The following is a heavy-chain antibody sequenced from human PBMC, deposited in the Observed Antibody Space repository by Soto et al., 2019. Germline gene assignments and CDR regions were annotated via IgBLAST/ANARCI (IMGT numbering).Heavy chain of an antibody. Sequence: QVQLQESGPGLVKPSGTLSLTCAVSGGSISSSNWWSWVRQPPGKGLEWIGEIYHSGSTNYNPSLQSRVTISVDKSKNQFSLKLSSVTAADTAVYYCARDFPYYYDSSGYRDDAFDIWGQGTMVTVSS. D-gene: IGHD3-22*01. CDR2: IYHSGST. CDR3: ARDFPYYYDSSGYRDDAFDI. V-gene: IGHV4-4*02. J-gene: IGHJ3*02. CDR1: GGSISSSNW.